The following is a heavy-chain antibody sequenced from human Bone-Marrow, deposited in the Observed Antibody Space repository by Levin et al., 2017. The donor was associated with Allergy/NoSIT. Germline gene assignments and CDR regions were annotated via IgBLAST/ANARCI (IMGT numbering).Heavy chain of an antibody. Sequence: SQTLSLTCTVSVGSISSYYWSWIRQPPGKGLEWIGYIYYSGSTNYNPPLKSRVTISVDTSKNQFSLKLRSVTAADTAVYYCARGNYDILTGYPDFDYWGQGTLVTVSS. CDR3: ARGNYDILTGYPDFDY. V-gene: IGHV4-59*01. CDR1: VGSISSYY. CDR2: IYYSGST. J-gene: IGHJ4*02. D-gene: IGHD3-9*01.